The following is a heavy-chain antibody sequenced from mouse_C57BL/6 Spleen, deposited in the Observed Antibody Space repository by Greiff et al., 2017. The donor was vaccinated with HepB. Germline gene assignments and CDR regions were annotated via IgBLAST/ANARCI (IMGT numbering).Heavy chain of an antibody. CDR2: INPNNGGT. D-gene: IGHD1-1*01. V-gene: IGHV1-18*01. CDR1: GYTFTDYN. J-gene: IGHJ4*01. Sequence: EVQLQQSGPELVKPGASVKIPCKASGYTFTDYNMDWVKQSHGQSLEWIGDINPNNGGTIYNQKFKGKATLTVDKSSSTAYMELRRLTSEDTAVYYWARSPYYYCGTLYAMDYWGQGTSVTVSS. CDR3: ARSPYYYCGTLYAMDY.